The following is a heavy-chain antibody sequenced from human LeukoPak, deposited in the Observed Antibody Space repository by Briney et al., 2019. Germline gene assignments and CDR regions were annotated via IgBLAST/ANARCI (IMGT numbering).Heavy chain of an antibody. CDR3: AQVAESGWFFQN. CDR2: ISALIGDA. D-gene: IGHD3-10*01. Sequence: GASVKVSCKASGYTFISYGISWVRQAPGQGLEWMAWISALIGDASYAQKFQDRVTVTTDTSTSTVYMELRSLTSDDTAHYYCAQVAESGWFFQNWGQGTLVTVSS. CDR1: GYTFISYG. J-gene: IGHJ1*01. V-gene: IGHV1-18*01.